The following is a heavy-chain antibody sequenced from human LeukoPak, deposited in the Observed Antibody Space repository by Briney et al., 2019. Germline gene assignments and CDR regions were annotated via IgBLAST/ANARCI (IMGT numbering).Heavy chain of an antibody. V-gene: IGHV3-30*04. Sequence: GGSLRLSCATSGFTFSSYAMHWVRQAPGKGLEWVAVISYDGSNKYYADSVKGRFTISRDNSKNTLYLQMNSLRAEDTAVYYCARDLSSLVYYFDYWGQGTLVTVSS. D-gene: IGHD2/OR15-2a*01. CDR2: ISYDGSNK. CDR1: GFTFSSYA. J-gene: IGHJ4*02. CDR3: ARDLSSLVYYFDY.